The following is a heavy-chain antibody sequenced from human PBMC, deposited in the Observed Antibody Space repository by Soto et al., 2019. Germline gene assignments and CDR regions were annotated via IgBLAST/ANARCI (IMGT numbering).Heavy chain of an antibody. CDR2: ISGNDGKT. CDR1: GYRFTNHC. J-gene: IGHJ4*02. Sequence: ASVKVSCKASGYRFTNHCISWVRQAPGQGLEWMGWISGNDGKTKYARKFQGRVTMTTDTSTSTDYMEVRSLRSDDTAVYYCARAFHPLPSYYDHWGQLTLGTVS. V-gene: IGHV1-18*01. CDR3: ARAFHPLPSYYDH.